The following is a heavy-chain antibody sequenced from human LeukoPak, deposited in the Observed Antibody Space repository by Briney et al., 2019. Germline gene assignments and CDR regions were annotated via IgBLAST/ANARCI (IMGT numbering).Heavy chain of an antibody. V-gene: IGHV3-23*01. CDR3: AKGPSISWFNWFDP. Sequence: GGSLRLSCAASGFTFSSYAMSWVRQAPGKGLEWVSAISGSGGSTYYADSVKGRFTISRDNSKNTLYLQMNSLRAEDTALYYCAKGPSISWFNWFDPWGQGTLVTVSS. CDR1: GFTFSSYA. CDR2: ISGSGGST. J-gene: IGHJ5*02. D-gene: IGHD6-13*01.